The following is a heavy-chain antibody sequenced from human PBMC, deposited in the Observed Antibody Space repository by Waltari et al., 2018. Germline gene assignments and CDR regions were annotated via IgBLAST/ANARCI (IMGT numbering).Heavy chain of an antibody. CDR3: ATKLGEYFDY. Sequence: EVPLVQSGAEVKKPGATVKISCKASGYTFPDYHMHWVPQAPGKGLEWMGRVDPEDGETIYAEKFQGRVTITADTSTDTAYMELSSLRSEDTAVYYCATKLGEYFDYWGQGTLVTVSS. V-gene: IGHV1-69-2*01. D-gene: IGHD3-10*01. CDR2: VDPEDGET. J-gene: IGHJ4*02. CDR1: GYTFPDYH.